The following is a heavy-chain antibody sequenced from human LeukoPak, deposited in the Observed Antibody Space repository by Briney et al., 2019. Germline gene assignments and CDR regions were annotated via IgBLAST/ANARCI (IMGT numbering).Heavy chain of an antibody. CDR2: FWYDGGSK. Sequence: GPLSLSCAVSGFTFRPSGVHWVRQAPGKGLEWVAVFWYDGGSKHYADSVKGRFTMSTDNARNTLSLQMNSQRVYDTAVYYCAREPNRMTTVTDSYYYGMDLWGQGTTVTVSS. CDR1: GFTFRPSG. D-gene: IGHD4-17*01. J-gene: IGHJ6*02. V-gene: IGHV3-33*01. CDR3: AREPNRMTTVTDSYYYGMDL.